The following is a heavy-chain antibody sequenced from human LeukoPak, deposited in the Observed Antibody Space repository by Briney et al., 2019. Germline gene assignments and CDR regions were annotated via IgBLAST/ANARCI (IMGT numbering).Heavy chain of an antibody. V-gene: IGHV3-23*01. CDR1: GFTFSSYG. J-gene: IGHJ4*02. CDR3: AKRSDYGVNSNYFDY. Sequence: GGSLRLSCAASGFTFSSYGMSWVRQAPGKGLEWVSAISDSVTGTYYADSVKGRFTISRANSKNTLYLQTNSLRAEDTAVYYCAKRSDYGVNSNYFDYWGQGTLVTVSS. D-gene: IGHD4-23*01. CDR2: ISDSVTGT.